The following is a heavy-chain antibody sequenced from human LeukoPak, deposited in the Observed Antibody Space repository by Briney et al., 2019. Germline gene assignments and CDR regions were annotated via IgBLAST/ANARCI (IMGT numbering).Heavy chain of an antibody. D-gene: IGHD3-9*01. CDR3: ARLPLTGYSRGYYYGMDV. J-gene: IGHJ6*02. V-gene: IGHV1-69*13. Sequence: SVKVSCKASGGTFSRYAISWVRQAPGQGLEWMGGIIPIFGTANHAQKFQGRVAITADESTSTAYMELSSLRSEDTAVYYCARLPLTGYSRGYYYGMDVWGQGTTVTVSS. CDR2: IIPIFGTA. CDR1: GGTFSRYA.